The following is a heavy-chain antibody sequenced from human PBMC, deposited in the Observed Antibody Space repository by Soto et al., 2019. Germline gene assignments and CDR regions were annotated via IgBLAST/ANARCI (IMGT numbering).Heavy chain of an antibody. J-gene: IGHJ4*02. Sequence: SVKVSCKASGYTFTGYYMHWVRQAPGQGLEWMGWINPNSGGTNYAQKFQGRVTMTRDTSISTAYMELSRLRSDDTAVYYCARDQEAAPLYSFDYWGQGTMVTVSS. D-gene: IGHD6-6*01. CDR2: INPNSGGT. V-gene: IGHV1-2*02. CDR1: GYTFTGYY. CDR3: ARDQEAAPLYSFDY.